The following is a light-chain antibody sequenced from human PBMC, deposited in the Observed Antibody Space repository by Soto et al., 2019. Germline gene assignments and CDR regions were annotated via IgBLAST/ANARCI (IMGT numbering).Light chain of an antibody. CDR3: QQYGGSPRT. Sequence: EIVLTQSPGTLSLSPGEGVTLSCRASQSVSSSLAWYQQKRGQSPRLLIYGASSRSTGIPDRFSGSGSGTDFTLTISRLEPEDFAVYYCQQYGGSPRTFEQGTKVDFK. CDR1: QSVSSS. CDR2: GAS. V-gene: IGKV3-20*01. J-gene: IGKJ1*01.